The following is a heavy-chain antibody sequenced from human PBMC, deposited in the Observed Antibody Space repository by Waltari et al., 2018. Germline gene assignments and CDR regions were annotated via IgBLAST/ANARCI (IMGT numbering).Heavy chain of an antibody. CDR3: ARGRLDYGGNSGFLPFDY. CDR2: VDPEDGET. D-gene: IGHD4-17*01. V-gene: IGHV1-69-2*01. CDR1: GYTFTDYY. J-gene: IGHJ4*02. Sequence: VQLVQSGAEVKKPGATVKISCKASGYTFTDYYMHWVQQAPGKGLEWMGRVDPEDGETIYAEKFQGRVTITADTSTDTAYMELSSLRSEDTAVYYCARGRLDYGGNSGFLPFDYWGQGTLVTVSS.